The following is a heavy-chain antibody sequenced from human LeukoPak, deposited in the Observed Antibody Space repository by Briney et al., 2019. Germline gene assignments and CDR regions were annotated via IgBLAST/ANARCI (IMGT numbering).Heavy chain of an antibody. CDR3: ATTVTPYWYFDL. CDR1: GYTVSTYA. CDR2: ISNSGTNT. D-gene: IGHD4-17*01. Sequence: GGSLSLSCAASGYTVSTYAMSWVRQAPGKGLEWVSSISNSGTNTYYADSVRGRFTISRDNSKNTLYLQMSSLRAEDTALYSCATTVTPYWYFDLWGRGTLVTVSS. J-gene: IGHJ2*01. V-gene: IGHV3-23*01.